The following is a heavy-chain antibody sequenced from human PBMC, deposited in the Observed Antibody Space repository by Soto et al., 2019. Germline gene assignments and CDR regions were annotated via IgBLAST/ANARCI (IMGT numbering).Heavy chain of an antibody. J-gene: IGHJ6*02. CDR3: ARERGMDV. CDR1: GGSISSYY. Sequence: SETLSLTCTVSGGSISSYYWSWVRQPPGKGLEWIGEIYHSGSTNYNPSLKSRVTISVDKSKNQFSLKLSSVTAADTAVYYCARERGMDVWGQGTTVTVSS. CDR2: IYHSGST. V-gene: IGHV4-4*02.